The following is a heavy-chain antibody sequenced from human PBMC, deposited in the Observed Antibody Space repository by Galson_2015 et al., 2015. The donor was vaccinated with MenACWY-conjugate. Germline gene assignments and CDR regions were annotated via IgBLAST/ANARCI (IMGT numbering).Heavy chain of an antibody. J-gene: IGHJ6*02. V-gene: IGHV3-53*01. CDR3: ASLVATAETHYYYYGMDV. D-gene: IGHD5-12*01. CDR1: GFTVSSNY. Sequence: SLRLSCAASGFTVSSNYMSWVRQAPGKGLEWVSVIYSGGSTYYADSVKGRFTISRDNSKNTLYLQMNGLRAEDTAVYYCASLVATAETHYYYYGMDVWGQGTTVTVSS. CDR2: IYSGGST.